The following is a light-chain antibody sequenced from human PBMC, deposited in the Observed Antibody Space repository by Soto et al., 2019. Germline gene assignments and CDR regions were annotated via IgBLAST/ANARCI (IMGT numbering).Light chain of an antibody. Sequence: QLVLTQPPSVSGAPGQRVTISCTGSSSNIGAGFDVHWYHQIAGTAPKLLIYGNSNRPSGVPDRFSGSKSGTSASLAISGLRAEDEADYFCAAWGDRLNTWVFGGGTKLTVL. CDR1: SSNIGAGFD. J-gene: IGLJ3*02. CDR3: AAWGDRLNTWV. V-gene: IGLV1-40*01. CDR2: GNS.